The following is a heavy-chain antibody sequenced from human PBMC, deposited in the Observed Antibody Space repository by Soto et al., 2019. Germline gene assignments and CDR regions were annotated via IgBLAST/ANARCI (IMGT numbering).Heavy chain of an antibody. Sequence: PGGSLRLSGAASVFTVSSYAMNWVRQAPGKGLEYVSAISSNGGSTYYADSVKGRFTISRDNSKNALYLQMGSLRAEDMAVYYCARVAGVGRNWGYFDYWGQGTLVTVSS. D-gene: IGHD3-16*01. CDR1: VFTVSSYA. CDR3: ARVAGVGRNWGYFDY. V-gene: IGHV3-64*02. J-gene: IGHJ4*02. CDR2: ISSNGGST.